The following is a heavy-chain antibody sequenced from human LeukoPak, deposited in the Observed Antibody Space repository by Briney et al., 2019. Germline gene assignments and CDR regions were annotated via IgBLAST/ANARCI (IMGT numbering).Heavy chain of an antibody. CDR2: IYYSGST. V-gene: IGHV4-39*01. CDR1: GGSISGSSDY. J-gene: IGHJ4*02. Sequence: SETLSLTCTVSGGSISGSSDYWGWIRQPPGKGLGWIGSIYYSGSTYYNPSLKNRVTISVDTSKNQFSLRLSSVTAADTAVYYCARHVAMVAPLHYRGQGTLVTVSS. D-gene: IGHD5-18*01. CDR3: ARHVAMVAPLHY.